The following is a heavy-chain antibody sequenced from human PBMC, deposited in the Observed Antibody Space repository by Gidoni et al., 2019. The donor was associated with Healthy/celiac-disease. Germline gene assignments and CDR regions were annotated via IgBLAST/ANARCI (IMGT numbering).Heavy chain of an antibody. CDR2: IYPGDSDT. Sequence: EVQLVQSGAEVKKPGESLKISCKGSGYSFTSYWIGWVRQTPGKGLEWMGNIYPGDSDTRYSPSFQGQVTISADKSISTAYLQWSSLKASDTAMYYCARLGSSSSVPYFAGGELDYWGQGTLVTVSS. V-gene: IGHV5-51*01. CDR3: ARLGSSSSVPYFAGGELDY. J-gene: IGHJ4*02. CDR1: GYSFTSYW. D-gene: IGHD6-6*01.